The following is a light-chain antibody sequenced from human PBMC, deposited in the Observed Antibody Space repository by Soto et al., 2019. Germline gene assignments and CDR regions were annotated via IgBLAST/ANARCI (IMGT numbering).Light chain of an antibody. V-gene: IGKV1-9*01. Sequence: DIQLTQSPSFLSASVGDRVTITCRASQGISSYLAWYQQKPAKAPKILIYAASTMQSGVPSRFSGSGSGTEFTLTISSLQPEDFATYYCQQVNSYPLTFGPGTKVDIK. CDR3: QQVNSYPLT. CDR2: AAS. J-gene: IGKJ3*01. CDR1: QGISSY.